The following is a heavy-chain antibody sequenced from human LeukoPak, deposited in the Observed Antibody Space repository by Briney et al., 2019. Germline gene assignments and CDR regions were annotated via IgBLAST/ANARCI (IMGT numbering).Heavy chain of an antibody. Sequence: GASVKVSCKAPGYTLSNNGITWVRQAPGQGLEWMGWIAADNRKTYYAQNLQDRVTMTTDSSTNTAYMDLRSLRSDDTAVYYCARVYWNGGRAFDYWGQGTLVTVSS. CDR3: ARVYWNGGRAFDY. D-gene: IGHD1-1*01. CDR2: IAADNRKT. V-gene: IGHV1-18*01. CDR1: GYTLSNNG. J-gene: IGHJ4*02.